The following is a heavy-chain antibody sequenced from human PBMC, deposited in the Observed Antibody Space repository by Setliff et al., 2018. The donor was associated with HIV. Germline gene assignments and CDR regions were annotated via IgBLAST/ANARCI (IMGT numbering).Heavy chain of an antibody. D-gene: IGHD3-3*01. Sequence: GESLKISCAASGFTFNSYEMNWVRQAPGKGLEWISYISSRGGTIYYADSVKGRFTISRDNAKNSLYLQMNSLRAEDTAIYYCTTSYYDLWNGYYSHQDHWGQGTMVTVSS. CDR2: ISSRGGTI. CDR1: GFTFNSYE. CDR3: TTSYYDLWNGYYSHQDH. J-gene: IGHJ4*02. V-gene: IGHV3-48*03.